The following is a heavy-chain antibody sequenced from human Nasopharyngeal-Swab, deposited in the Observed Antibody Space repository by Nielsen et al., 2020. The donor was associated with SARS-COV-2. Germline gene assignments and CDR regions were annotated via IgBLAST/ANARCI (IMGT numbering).Heavy chain of an antibody. J-gene: IGHJ4*02. D-gene: IGHD3-10*01. CDR3: AKDSWFYRYYGSGEEDY. V-gene: IGHV3-23*01. Sequence: GESLKISCAASGFTFSSYAMSWVRQAPGKGLEWVSAISGSGGSTYYADSVKGRFTISRDNSKNTLYLQMNSLRAEDTAVYYCAKDSWFYRYYGSGEEDYWGQGTLVTVSS. CDR1: GFTFSSYA. CDR2: ISGSGGST.